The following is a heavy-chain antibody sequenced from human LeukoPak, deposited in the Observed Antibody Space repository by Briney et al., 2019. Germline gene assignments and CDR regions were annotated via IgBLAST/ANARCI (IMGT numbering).Heavy chain of an antibody. J-gene: IGHJ6*03. Sequence: GGSLRLSCAASGFTVSSDYISWVRQAPGKGLEWVSVIYSGGTTYYADSVKGRFTISRDNAKNSLYLQMNSLRAEDTAVYYCARDTNYYYYMDVWGKGTTVTISS. CDR1: GFTVSSDY. V-gene: IGHV3-66*01. CDR2: IYSGGTT. D-gene: IGHD1-26*01. CDR3: ARDTNYYYYMDV.